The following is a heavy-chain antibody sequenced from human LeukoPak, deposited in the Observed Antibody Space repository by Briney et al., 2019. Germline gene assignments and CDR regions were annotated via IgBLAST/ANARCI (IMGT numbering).Heavy chain of an antibody. D-gene: IGHD3-22*01. CDR2: ISAYNGDR. CDR3: ARDCANTSGFKVVLDY. CDR1: GFTFNHYG. J-gene: IGHJ4*02. V-gene: IGHV1-18*01. Sequence: GASVKVSCKSSGFTFNHYGISWVRQAPGQGLAWIGWISAYNGDRKFAQRLDGRVTMTTDTSSGTAYLDLRSLPSDDTAVYYCARDCANTSGFKVVLDYWGQGALVGV.